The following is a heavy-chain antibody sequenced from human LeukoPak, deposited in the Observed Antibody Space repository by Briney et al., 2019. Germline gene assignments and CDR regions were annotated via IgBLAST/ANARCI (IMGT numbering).Heavy chain of an antibody. CDR2: IKSKTDGGTT. J-gene: IGHJ4*02. V-gene: IGHV3-15*01. Sequence: GGSLRLSCAASGFTFSNAWMSWVRQAPGKGLEWVGRIKSKTDGGTTDYAAPVKGRFTISRDDSKNTLYLQMNSLKTEDTAVYYCTTEAPAMADIDYWGQGTLVTVSS. CDR3: TTEAPAMADIDY. CDR1: GFTFSNAW. D-gene: IGHD5-18*01.